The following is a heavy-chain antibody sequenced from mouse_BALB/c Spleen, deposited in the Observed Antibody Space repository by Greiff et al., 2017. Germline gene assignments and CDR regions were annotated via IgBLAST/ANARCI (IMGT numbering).Heavy chain of an antibody. CDR2: ISNLAYSI. J-gene: IGHJ1*01. CDR3: ARDGNDWYFDV. Sequence: EVMLVESGGGLVQPGGSRKLSCAASGFTFSDYGMAWVRQAPGKGPEWVAFISNLAYSIYYADTVTGRFTISRENAKNTLYLEMSSLRSEDTAMYYCARDGNDWYFDVWGEGTTVTVSA. V-gene: IGHV5-15*02. CDR1: GFTFSDYG. D-gene: IGHD2-1*01.